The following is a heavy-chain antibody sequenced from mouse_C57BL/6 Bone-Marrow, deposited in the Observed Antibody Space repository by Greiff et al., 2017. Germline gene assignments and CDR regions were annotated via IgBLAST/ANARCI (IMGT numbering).Heavy chain of an antibody. J-gene: IGHJ2*01. CDR3: ARSGPLGRSFNY. D-gene: IGHD4-1*01. V-gene: IGHV1-55*01. CDR2: IYPTSGRT. CDR1: GYTFTSYW. Sequence: QVKLQQPGAELVKPGASVKMSCKASGYTFTSYWITWVKQRPGQGLEWIGDIYPTSGRTNYNEKFTSKAILTVDTSSNTAYMQLSILTSEDSAVLYCARSGPLGRSFNYWGQGTTLTVSS.